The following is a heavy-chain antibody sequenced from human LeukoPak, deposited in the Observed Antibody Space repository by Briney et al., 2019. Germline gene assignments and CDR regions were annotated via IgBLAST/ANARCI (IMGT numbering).Heavy chain of an antibody. V-gene: IGHV3-53*01. CDR2: IYSGGST. D-gene: IGHD5-24*01. CDR1: GFTVSSNY. Sequence: GGSLRLSCAASGFTVSSNYMSWVRQAPGKGLEWVSVIYSGGSTYYADSVKGRFNISRDNSKNTLYLQMNSLRAEDMAVYYCARATVEMATITFDDWGQGTLVTVSS. CDR3: ARATVEMATITFDD. J-gene: IGHJ4*02.